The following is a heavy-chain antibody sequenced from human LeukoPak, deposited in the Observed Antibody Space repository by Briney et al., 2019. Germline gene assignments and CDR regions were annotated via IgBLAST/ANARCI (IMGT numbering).Heavy chain of an antibody. CDR1: GYTFTSYR. D-gene: IGHD1-26*01. Sequence: ASVKVSCKASGYTFTSYRLHWVRQAPGQGLEWMGIIDPSGETTSYAQNFQGRVTMTRDTSTSTVYMELSSLRSEDTALYYCARGWDLGDYLDYWGQGTLVTVSS. CDR3: ARGWDLGDYLDY. V-gene: IGHV1-46*01. J-gene: IGHJ4*02. CDR2: IDPSGETT.